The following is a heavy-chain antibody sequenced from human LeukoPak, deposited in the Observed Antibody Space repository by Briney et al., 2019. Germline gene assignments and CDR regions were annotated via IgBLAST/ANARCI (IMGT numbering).Heavy chain of an antibody. J-gene: IGHJ4*02. V-gene: IGHV1-69*04. CDR2: IIPILGIA. CDR1: GGTFSSYA. CDR3: ARAGYDSSPGPL. Sequence: ASVKVSCKASGGTFSSYAISWVRQAPGQGLEWMGRIIPILGIANYAQKFQGRVTITADKSTSTAYMELSSLRSEDTAVYYCARAGYDSSPGPLWGQGTLVTVSS. D-gene: IGHD3-22*01.